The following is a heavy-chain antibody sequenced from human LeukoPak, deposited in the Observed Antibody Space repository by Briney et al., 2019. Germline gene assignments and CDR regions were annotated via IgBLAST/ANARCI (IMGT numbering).Heavy chain of an antibody. J-gene: IGHJ6*03. Sequence: ASVKVSCKASGGTFSSYAISWVRQAPGQGLEWMGWINTNTGNPTYAQGFTGRFVFSLDTSVSTAYLQISSLKAEDTAVYYCARDRGAVAGLYYYYYMDVWGKGTTVTVSS. CDR2: INTNTGNP. CDR3: ARDRGAVAGLYYYYYMDV. CDR1: GGTFSSYA. V-gene: IGHV7-4-1*02. D-gene: IGHD6-19*01.